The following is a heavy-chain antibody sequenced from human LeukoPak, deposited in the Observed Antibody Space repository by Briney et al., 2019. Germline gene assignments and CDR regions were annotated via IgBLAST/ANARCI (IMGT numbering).Heavy chain of an antibody. CDR1: GYSISSGYY. CDR3: ARRRVDSGNHHFDY. V-gene: IGHV4-38-2*01. J-gene: IGHJ4*02. Sequence: SETLSLTCAVSGYSISSGYYWSWIRQPPGKGLEWIGNIYNSGSADYNPSLKSRVTISVDTSKNQFSLKLSSVTAADTAVYYCARRRVDSGNHHFDYWGQGTLVTVSS. D-gene: IGHD1-26*01. CDR2: IYNSGSA.